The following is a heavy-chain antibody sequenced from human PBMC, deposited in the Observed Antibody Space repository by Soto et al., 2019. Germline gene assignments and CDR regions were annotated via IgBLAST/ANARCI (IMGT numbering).Heavy chain of an antibody. CDR3: AKGNGDSSIDAFDI. J-gene: IGHJ3*02. Sequence: EVQLLESGGGLVQPGGSLRLSCAASGFTFSSYVMSWVRQAPGKGLEWVSSISGTGGSTYYADSGKGRFTISRDNSKSTLYLQLNSLRAEDTAVYYCAKGNGDSSIDAFDIWGQGTMVTVSS. CDR1: GFTFSSYV. D-gene: IGHD4-17*01. CDR2: ISGTGGST. V-gene: IGHV3-23*01.